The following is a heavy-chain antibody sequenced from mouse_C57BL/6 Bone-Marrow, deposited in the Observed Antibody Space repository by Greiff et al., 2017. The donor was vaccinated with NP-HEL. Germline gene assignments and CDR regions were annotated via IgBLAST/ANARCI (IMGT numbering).Heavy chain of an antibody. CDR3: ARQGQGYYFDY. CDR1: GFTFSSYG. J-gene: IGHJ2*01. D-gene: IGHD3-3*01. V-gene: IGHV5-6*02. CDR2: ISSGGSYT. Sequence: DVMLVESGGDLVKPGGSLKLSCAASGFTFSSYGMSWVRQTPDKRLEWVATISSGGSYTYYPDSVKGRFTISRDNAKNTLYLQMSSLKSEDTAMYYCARQGQGYYFDYWGQGTTLTVSS.